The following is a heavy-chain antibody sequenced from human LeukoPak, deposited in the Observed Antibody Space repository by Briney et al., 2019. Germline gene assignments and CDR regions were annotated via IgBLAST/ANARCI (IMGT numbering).Heavy chain of an antibody. D-gene: IGHD2-2*01. J-gene: IGHJ5*02. Sequence: ASVKVSCKASGYTFTSYGISWVRQAPGQGLEWMGWISAYNGNTNYAQKLQGRVTMTTDTSTSTAYMELRSLRSDDTAVYYCARVVPYCSSTSCPYNWFDPWGQGTLVTVSS. V-gene: IGHV1-18*01. CDR2: ISAYNGNT. CDR1: GYTFTSYG. CDR3: ARVVPYCSSTSCPYNWFDP.